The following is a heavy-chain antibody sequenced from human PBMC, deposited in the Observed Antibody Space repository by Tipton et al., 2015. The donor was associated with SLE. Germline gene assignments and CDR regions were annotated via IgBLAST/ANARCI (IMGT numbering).Heavy chain of an antibody. D-gene: IGHD2-2*01. CDR2: LYYGGST. J-gene: IGHJ4*02. V-gene: IGHV4-39*02. CDR3: AKAHITVGILPSAMNY. Sequence: LRLSCTVSGASISSSSHFCGWIRQPPGRGLEWIGSLYYGGSTYYNPSLKSRVTMSLDTSRNHFSLRLNSVTAADTAVYYCAKAHITVGILPSAMNYWGQGTLVTVSS. CDR1: GASISSSSHF.